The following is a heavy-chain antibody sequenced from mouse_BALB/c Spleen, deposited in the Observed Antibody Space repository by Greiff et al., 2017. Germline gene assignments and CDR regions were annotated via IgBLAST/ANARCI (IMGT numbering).Heavy chain of an antibody. CDR3: ARRVTLYYFDY. CDR2: INPSTGYT. J-gene: IGHJ2*01. D-gene: IGHD2-13*01. Sequence: QVQLQQSGAELAKPGASVKMSCKASGYTFTSYWMHWVKQRPGQGLEWIGYINPSTGYTEYNQKFKDKATLTADKSSSTAYMQLSSLTSEDSAVYYCARRVTLYYFDYWGQGTTLTVSS. CDR1: GYTFTSYW. V-gene: IGHV1-7*01.